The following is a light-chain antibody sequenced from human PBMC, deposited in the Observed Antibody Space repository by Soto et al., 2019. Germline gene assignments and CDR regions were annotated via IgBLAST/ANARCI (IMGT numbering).Light chain of an antibody. V-gene: IGKV3-15*01. J-gene: IGKJ2*01. CDR2: GAS. CDR1: QSVSSN. Sequence: EMVMTQSPATLSVSPGERATFSCRASQSVSSNLAWYQQKPGQAPRLLIHGASTRATGIPVRFSGSGSGTEFTLTISSLQSEDFAVYYCQHYNNWPFTFGQGTKVDIK. CDR3: QHYNNWPFT.